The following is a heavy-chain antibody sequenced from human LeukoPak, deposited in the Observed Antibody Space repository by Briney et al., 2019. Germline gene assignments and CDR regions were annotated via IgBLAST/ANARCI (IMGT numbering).Heavy chain of an antibody. D-gene: IGHD4-17*01. CDR2: IKQDGSEK. CDR1: GFTFSSYW. CDR3: AREGGTVTTLLDDAFDT. V-gene: IGHV3-7*01. J-gene: IGHJ3*02. Sequence: PGGSLRLSCAASGFTFSSYWMSWVRQAPGKGLEWVANIKQDGSEKYYVDSVKGRFTISRDNAKNSLYLQMNSLRAEDTAVYYCAREGGTVTTLLDDAFDTWGQGTMVTVSS.